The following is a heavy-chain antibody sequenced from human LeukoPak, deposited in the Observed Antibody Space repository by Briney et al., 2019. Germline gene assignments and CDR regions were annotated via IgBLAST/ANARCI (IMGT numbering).Heavy chain of an antibody. CDR3: AREHDFWSGYYEFDP. V-gene: IGHV4-34*01. J-gene: IGHJ5*02. CDR1: GVSFSGYY. D-gene: IGHD3-3*01. CDR2: INHSGST. Sequence: PSETLSLTCAVYGVSFSGYYWSWLRQPPGKGLEWIGEINHSGSTNYNPSLKSRVTISVDTSKNQFSLKLSSVTAADTAVYYCAREHDFWSGYYEFDPWGQGTLVTVSS.